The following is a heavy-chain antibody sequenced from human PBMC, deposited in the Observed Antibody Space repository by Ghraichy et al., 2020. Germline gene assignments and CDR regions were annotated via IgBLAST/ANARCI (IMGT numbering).Heavy chain of an antibody. CDR3: ARAVAGTADY. Sequence: LSLTCAVYGGSFSGYYWSWIRQPPGKGLEWIGEINHSGSTNYNPSLKSRVTISVDTSKNQFSLKLSSVTAADTAVYYCARAVAGTADYWGQGTLVTVSS. CDR2: INHSGST. J-gene: IGHJ4*02. CDR1: GGSFSGYY. V-gene: IGHV4-34*01. D-gene: IGHD6-19*01.